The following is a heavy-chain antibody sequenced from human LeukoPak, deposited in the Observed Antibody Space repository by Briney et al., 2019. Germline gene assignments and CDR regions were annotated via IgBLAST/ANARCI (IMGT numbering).Heavy chain of an antibody. CDR2: ISGSGGST. D-gene: IGHD5-18*01. CDR3: AKDSTWIQLWFDY. CDR1: GFTFSSYA. V-gene: IGHV3-23*01. J-gene: IGHJ4*02. Sequence: GGSLRLSCAASGFTFSSYAMSWVRQAPGKGLEWVSVISGSGGSTYYADSVKGWFTISRDNSKNTLYLQMNSLRAEDTAVYYCAKDSTWIQLWFDYWGQGTLVTVSS.